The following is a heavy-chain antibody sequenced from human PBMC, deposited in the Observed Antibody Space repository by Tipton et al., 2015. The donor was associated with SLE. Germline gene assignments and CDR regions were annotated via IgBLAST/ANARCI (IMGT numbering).Heavy chain of an antibody. J-gene: IGHJ4*02. CDR3: ARVAPSEVFDY. Sequence: TLSLTCTVSGDSISSSDSYWGWVRQPPGKGLEWIGNVYSDEDTDYSPSLKSRVTISVDMSKNQVSLKLTSVTAADTAVYYCARVAPSEVFDYWGQGTLVTVSS. V-gene: IGHV4-39*07. CDR1: GDSISSSDSY. CDR2: VYSDEDT.